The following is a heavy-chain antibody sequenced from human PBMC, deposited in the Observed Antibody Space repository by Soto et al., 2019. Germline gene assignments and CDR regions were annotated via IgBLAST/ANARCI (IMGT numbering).Heavy chain of an antibody. CDR3: TRDGYDYDSSSDYFGY. J-gene: IGHJ4*02. CDR1: AFTLSKFV. CDR2: TSNDGSNT. D-gene: IGHD3-22*01. V-gene: IGHV3-30-3*01. Sequence: GGSLRLSCAASAFTLSKFVMHWVRQAPGRGLEWVAVTSNDGSNTFYADSVKGRFTISRDNSKNTVYLQMNSLRTEDTAVYYCTRDGYDYDSSSDYFGYWGQGT.